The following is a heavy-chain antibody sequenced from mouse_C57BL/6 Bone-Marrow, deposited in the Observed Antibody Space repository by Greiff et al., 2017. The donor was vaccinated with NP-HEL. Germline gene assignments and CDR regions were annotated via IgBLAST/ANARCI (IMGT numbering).Heavy chain of an antibody. Sequence: QVQLQQSDAELVKPGASVKISCKVSGYTFPDHTIHWMKQRPEQGLEWLGYIYPRVGSTKYNEKFKGKATLTADKSSNTAYTQLNSLTSEASAVSVCAHQYYGGRFEYWSQGTTLTVCS. D-gene: IGHD1-1*01. CDR1: GYTFPDHT. J-gene: IGHJ2*01. CDR3: AHQYYGGRFEY. V-gene: IGHV1-78*01. CDR2: IYPRVGST.